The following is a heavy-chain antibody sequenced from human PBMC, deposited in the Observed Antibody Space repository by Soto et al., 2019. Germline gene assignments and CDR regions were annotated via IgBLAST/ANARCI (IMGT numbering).Heavy chain of an antibody. D-gene: IGHD2-15*01. J-gene: IGHJ4*02. Sequence: LSLTCAVYGGSFSGYYWSWIRQPPGKGLEWIGEINHSGSTNYNPSLKSRVTISVDTSKNQFSLKLSSVTAADTAVYYCARGRLIVVVVAATPKPFDYWGQGTLVTVSS. V-gene: IGHV4-34*01. CDR1: GGSFSGYY. CDR2: INHSGST. CDR3: ARGRLIVVVVAATPKPFDY.